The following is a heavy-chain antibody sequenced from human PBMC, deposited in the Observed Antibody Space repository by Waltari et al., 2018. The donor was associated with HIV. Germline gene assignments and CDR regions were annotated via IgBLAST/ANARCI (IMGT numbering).Heavy chain of an antibody. V-gene: IGHV4-61*02. CDR1: GGSISSGSYY. Sequence: QVQLQESGPGLVKPSQTLSLTCTVSGGSISSGSYYWSWIRQPAGKGLEWIGRICTSGSTNYNPSLKSRVTISVDTSKNQFSLKLSSVTAADTSVYYCARDRNYYYDSSGYFFNAFDIWGQGTMVTVSS. J-gene: IGHJ3*02. CDR2: ICTSGST. CDR3: ARDRNYYYDSSGYFFNAFDI. D-gene: IGHD3-22*01.